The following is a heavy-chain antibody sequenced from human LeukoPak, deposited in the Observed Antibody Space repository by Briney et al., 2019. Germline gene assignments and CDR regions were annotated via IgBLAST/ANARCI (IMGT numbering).Heavy chain of an antibody. CDR3: ARLSARFTAYYDY. CDR1: GGSISSYY. V-gene: IGHV4-59*08. Sequence: ASETLSLTCTVSGGSISSYYWSWIRQPPGKGLEWIGYIYYSGSTNYNPSLKSRVTISVDTSKNQFSLKLSSVTAADTAVYYCARLSARFTAYYDYWGQGTLVTVSS. J-gene: IGHJ4*02. CDR2: IYYSGST. D-gene: IGHD5-18*01.